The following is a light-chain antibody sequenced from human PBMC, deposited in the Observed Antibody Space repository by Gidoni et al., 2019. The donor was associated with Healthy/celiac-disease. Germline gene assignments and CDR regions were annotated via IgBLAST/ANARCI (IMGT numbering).Light chain of an antibody. J-gene: IGKJ2*04. Sequence: SVSCRSSQSVLHSNGYHYLGWYLQKPGQSPHLLNYLGSNGASGVPDRFSASGSGTDFTLPIPRVEAEDVGVSYCMPALQPPCSFGQGTKLEIK. V-gene: IGKV2-28*01. CDR1: QSVLHSNGYHY. CDR3: MPALQPPCS. CDR2: LGS.